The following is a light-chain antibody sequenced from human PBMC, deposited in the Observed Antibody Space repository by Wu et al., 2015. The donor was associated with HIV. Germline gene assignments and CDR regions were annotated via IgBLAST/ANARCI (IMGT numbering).Light chain of an antibody. CDR1: QNITNF. CDR3: QQYGSSQGS. V-gene: IGKV3-20*01. CDR2: DVF. J-gene: IGKJ2*04. Sequence: DIVLTQSPGTLSLSSGERATLSCRASQNITNFLAWYQQRLGHPPRLLIYDVFNRATGVPVRFSGSGSATNFQLTISGLDPEDFAVYYCQQYGSSQGSFGQGTKLVI.